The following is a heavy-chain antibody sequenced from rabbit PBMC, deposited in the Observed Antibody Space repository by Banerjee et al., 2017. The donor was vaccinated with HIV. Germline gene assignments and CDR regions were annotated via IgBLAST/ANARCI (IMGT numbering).Heavy chain of an antibody. J-gene: IGHJ4*01. CDR3: ARDAGYAGSNL. V-gene: IGHV1S40*01. CDR2: ISAGSSGST. Sequence: QSLEESGGDLVKPGASLTLTCTASGFSFSSSYWLCWVRQAPGKGLEWIACISAGSSGSTYYATWAKGRFTISKTSSTTVTLQMTSLTAADTATYFCARDAGYAGSNLWGQGTLVTVS. CDR1: GFSFSSSYW. D-gene: IGHD4-2*01.